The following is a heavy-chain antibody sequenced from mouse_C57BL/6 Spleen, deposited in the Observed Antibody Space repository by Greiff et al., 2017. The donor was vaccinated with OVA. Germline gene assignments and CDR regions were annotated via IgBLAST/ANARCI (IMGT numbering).Heavy chain of an antibody. CDR1: GFTFSSYA. J-gene: IGHJ2*01. D-gene: IGHD2-2*01. Sequence: EVKLMESGEGLVKPGGSLKLSCAASGFTFSSYAMSWVRQTPEKRLEWVAYISSGGDYIYYADTVKGRFTISRDNARNTLYLQMSSLKSEDTAMYYCTRGGYDGEYFDYWGQGTTLTVSS. CDR2: ISSGGDYI. CDR3: TRGGYDGEYFDY. V-gene: IGHV5-9-1*02.